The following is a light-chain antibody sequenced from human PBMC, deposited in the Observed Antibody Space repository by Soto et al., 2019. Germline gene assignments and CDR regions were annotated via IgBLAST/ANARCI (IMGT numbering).Light chain of an antibody. Sequence: QSALTQPASVSGSPGQSITISCTGTSSDVGSHYNLVSWYQQHPGKAPKIMIYEGNKRPSGVSDRFSGSKSGNTAFPTISGLQAEDEADYCCSSYAGSSTWVFGGGTKLTVL. V-gene: IGLV2-23*01. CDR2: EGN. J-gene: IGLJ2*01. CDR1: SSDVGSHYNL. CDR3: SSYAGSSTWV.